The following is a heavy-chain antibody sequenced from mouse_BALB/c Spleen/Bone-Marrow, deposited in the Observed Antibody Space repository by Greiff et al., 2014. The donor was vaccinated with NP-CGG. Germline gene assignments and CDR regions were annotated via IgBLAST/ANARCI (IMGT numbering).Heavy chain of an antibody. CDR1: GYSITSDYA. Sequence: EVQGVESGPGLVKPSQSLSLTCTVTGYSITSDYAWNWIRQFPGNKLEWMGYISYSGSTSYNPSLKSRISITRDTSKNQFFLQLNSVTTEDTATYYCARGSLAYWYFDVWGAGTTVTVSS. D-gene: IGHD4-1*01. CDR2: ISYSGST. J-gene: IGHJ1*01. CDR3: ARGSLAYWYFDV. V-gene: IGHV3-2*02.